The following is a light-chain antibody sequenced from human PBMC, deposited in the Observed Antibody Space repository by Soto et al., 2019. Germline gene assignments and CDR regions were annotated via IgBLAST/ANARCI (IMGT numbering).Light chain of an antibody. CDR3: MQALQTPFT. CDR1: QSLLHSNGYNY. CDR2: LGS. J-gene: IGKJ4*01. V-gene: IGKV2-28*01. Sequence: DFVMTQSPLSLPVTPGEPASISCRSSQSLLHSNGYNYLDWYLQKPVQSPQLLIYLGSNRASGVPDRFSGSGSGTDFTMKISRVEAEDVGVYYCMQALQTPFTFGGGTKVEIK.